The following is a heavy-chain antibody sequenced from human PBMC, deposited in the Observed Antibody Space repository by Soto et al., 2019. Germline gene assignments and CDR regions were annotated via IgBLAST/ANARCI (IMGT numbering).Heavy chain of an antibody. CDR3: ARHGYCTNGVCYTFSNYYYYMDV. Sequence: PSETLSLTCTVSGDCISSSSYYWGWIRQPPGKGLEWIGSIYYSGSTYYNPSLKSRVTISVDTSKNQFSLKLSSVTAADTAVYYCARHGYCTNGVCYTFSNYYYYMDVWGKGTTVTVSS. V-gene: IGHV4-39*01. CDR2: IYYSGST. CDR1: GDCISSSSYY. D-gene: IGHD2-8*01. J-gene: IGHJ6*03.